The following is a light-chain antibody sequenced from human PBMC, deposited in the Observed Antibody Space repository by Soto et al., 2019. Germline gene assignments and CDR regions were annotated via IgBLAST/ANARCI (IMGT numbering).Light chain of an antibody. Sequence: EIVMTQSPATLSVSPGERATLSCRASQSVSSNLAWYQQKPGQAPRLLIYGASTRATAIPARFSGSGSGTEFPLTISSLQSEDFAVYYCQQYNKWPLAFGQGTKVEIK. CDR2: GAS. CDR1: QSVSSN. CDR3: QQYNKWPLA. V-gene: IGKV3-15*01. J-gene: IGKJ1*01.